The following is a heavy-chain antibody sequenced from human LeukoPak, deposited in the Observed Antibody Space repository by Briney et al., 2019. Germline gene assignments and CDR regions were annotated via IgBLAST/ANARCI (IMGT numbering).Heavy chain of an antibody. CDR2: ISSSTSYI. J-gene: IGHJ4*02. D-gene: IGHD2-15*01. CDR1: GFIFSTYS. V-gene: IGHV3-21*01. CDR3: ARARARYCSGGSCYLFDY. Sequence: GGSLRLSCAASGFIFSTYSMNWVRQAPGKGLEWFSSISSSTSYIYYADSVKGRFTISRDNAKSSLYLQMNSLRAEDTAVYYCARARARYCSGGSCYLFDYWGQGTLVTVSS.